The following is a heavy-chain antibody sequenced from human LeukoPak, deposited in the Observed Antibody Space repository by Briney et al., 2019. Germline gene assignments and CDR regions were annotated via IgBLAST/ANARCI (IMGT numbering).Heavy chain of an antibody. D-gene: IGHD3-22*01. CDR2: IYSGGST. V-gene: IGHV3-53*05. Sequence: PGGSLRLSCAASEFIVSSNYMSWVRQAPGKGLEWVSVIYSGGSTYYADCVKGRFTISRDNSKNTLYLQMNSLRAEDTAVYYCAKVGPPDSSGYYYYFDYWGQGTLVTVSS. J-gene: IGHJ4*02. CDR1: EFIVSSNY. CDR3: AKVGPPDSSGYYYYFDY.